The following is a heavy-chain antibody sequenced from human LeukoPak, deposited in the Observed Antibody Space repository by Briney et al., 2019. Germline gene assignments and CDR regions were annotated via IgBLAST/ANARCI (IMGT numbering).Heavy chain of an antibody. J-gene: IGHJ4*02. V-gene: IGHV4-34*01. D-gene: IGHD3-10*01. CDR2: INHSGST. Sequence: SETLSLTCAVYGGSFSGYYWSWIRQPPGKGLEWIGEINHSGSTNYNPSLKSRVTISVDTSKNQFSLKLSSVTAADTAVYCCARDSSYYGSGSFDYWGQGTLVTVSS. CDR3: ARDSSYYGSGSFDY. CDR1: GGSFSGYY.